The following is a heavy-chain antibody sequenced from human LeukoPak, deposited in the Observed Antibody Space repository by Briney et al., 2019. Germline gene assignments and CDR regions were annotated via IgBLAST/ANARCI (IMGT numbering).Heavy chain of an antibody. Sequence: PSETLSLTCAVSGESFSAYYWTWIRQPPGKGLEWIGEINHSGSANYNPSLKSRVTISLDTSKNQFSLKLSSVTAADTAVYYCARGQGTVTIHWGQGTLVTVSS. D-gene: IGHD4-17*01. CDR1: GESFSAYY. CDR2: INHSGSA. J-gene: IGHJ4*02. V-gene: IGHV4-34*01. CDR3: ARGQGTVTIH.